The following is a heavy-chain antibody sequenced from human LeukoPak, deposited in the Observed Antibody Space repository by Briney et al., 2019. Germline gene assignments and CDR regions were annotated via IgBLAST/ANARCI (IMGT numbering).Heavy chain of an antibody. CDR2: IYYSGST. Sequence: SSETLSLTCTVSGGSISSSSYYWGWIRQPPGKGLEWIGSIYYSGSTYYNPSLKSRVTISVDTSKNQFSLKLSSVTAADTAVYYCARNYDSSGYYFLGYYYMDVWGKGTTVTVSS. V-gene: IGHV4-39*07. CDR1: GGSISSSSYY. J-gene: IGHJ6*03. CDR3: ARNYDSSGYYFLGYYYMDV. D-gene: IGHD3-22*01.